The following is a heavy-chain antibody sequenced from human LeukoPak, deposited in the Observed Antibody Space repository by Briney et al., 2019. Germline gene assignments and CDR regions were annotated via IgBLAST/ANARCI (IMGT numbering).Heavy chain of an antibody. Sequence: GGSLRLSCAASGFSLSTFNMNWVRQAPGKGLEWVSCISGTGSVYYAASVRGRFTISRDNAGNSLFLQLNSMRTEDTAVYFCARDLPGSSWYALDSWGQGTLVTVSS. V-gene: IGHV3-69-1*01. J-gene: IGHJ5*01. CDR1: GFSLSTFN. D-gene: IGHD6-13*01. CDR2: ISGTGSV. CDR3: ARDLPGSSWYALDS.